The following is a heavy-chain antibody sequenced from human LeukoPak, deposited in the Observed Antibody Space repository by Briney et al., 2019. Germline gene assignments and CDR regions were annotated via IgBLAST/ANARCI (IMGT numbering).Heavy chain of an antibody. Sequence: GGSLRLSCAASGFTFSDYAMHWVRQAPGKGLEWAAVISYDGNYKYSADSMKGRFTVSRDNSKNMLYLQMNSLRPEDTAVYYCARDPLTDCSGGSCYSEGFDPWGQGTLVTVSS. CDR2: ISYDGNYK. CDR1: GFTFSDYA. J-gene: IGHJ5*02. D-gene: IGHD2-15*01. V-gene: IGHV3-30-3*01. CDR3: ARDPLTDCSGGSCYSEGFDP.